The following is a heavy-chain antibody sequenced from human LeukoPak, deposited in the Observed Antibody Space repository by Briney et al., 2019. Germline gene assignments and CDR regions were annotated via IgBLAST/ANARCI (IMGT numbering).Heavy chain of an antibody. Sequence: GGSLRLSCAASGFTFTNYWMSWLRQPPGKGLEWVANIKQDGSLKYYVDSVKGRFTISRDNTKTSLYLQMDSLRAEDTAVYYCARDYSGYDYPPDYWGQGTLVTVSS. CDR1: GFTFTNYW. V-gene: IGHV3-7*05. CDR2: IKQDGSLK. CDR3: ARDYSGYDYPPDY. D-gene: IGHD5-12*01. J-gene: IGHJ4*02.